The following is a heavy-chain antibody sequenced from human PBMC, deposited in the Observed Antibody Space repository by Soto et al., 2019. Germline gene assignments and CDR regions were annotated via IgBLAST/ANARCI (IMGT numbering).Heavy chain of an antibody. CDR1: GYTLTELS. V-gene: IGHV1-24*01. Sequence: ASVKVSCKVSGYTLTELSMHWVRQAPGKGLEWMGGFDPEDGETIYAQKFQGRVTMTEDTSTDTAYMELSSLRSEDTAVYYCATVGERYYDSSGYYYFDYWGQGTLVTVSS. CDR2: FDPEDGET. D-gene: IGHD3-22*01. J-gene: IGHJ4*02. CDR3: ATVGERYYDSSGYYYFDY.